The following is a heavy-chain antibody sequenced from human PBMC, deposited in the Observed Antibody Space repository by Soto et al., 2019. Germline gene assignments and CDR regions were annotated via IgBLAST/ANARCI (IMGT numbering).Heavy chain of an antibody. CDR1: GFSVSSSF. J-gene: IGHJ5*02. V-gene: IGHV3-53*01. D-gene: IGHD3-10*01. CDR2: IYSDGST. CDR3: SRDLGHSSGTLSFDP. Sequence: GSLRLSCAASGFSVSSSFMTWVRQAPGKGLEWVSGIYSDGSTHYADSVKGRFTVSRDNAKNTLYIQMNSLRVEDTAVYHCSRDLGHSSGTLSFDPWGQGTVVTVSS.